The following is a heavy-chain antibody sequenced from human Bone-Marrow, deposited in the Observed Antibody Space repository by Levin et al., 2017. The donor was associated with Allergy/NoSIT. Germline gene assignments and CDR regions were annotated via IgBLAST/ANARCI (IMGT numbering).Heavy chain of an antibody. CDR1: GFTFSSYD. D-gene: IGHD1-14*01. CDR2: ISRTGGTI. J-gene: IGHJ4*02. CDR3: ARDMGGTYMWGFDY. V-gene: IGHV3-48*03. Sequence: QAGGSLRLSCAASGFTFSSYDMNWVRQAPGKGLEWVSYISRTGGTIYYADSVEGRLTISRDNAKNSLYLQMNSLRAEDTAVYYCARDMGGTYMWGFDYWGQGILVTVSS.